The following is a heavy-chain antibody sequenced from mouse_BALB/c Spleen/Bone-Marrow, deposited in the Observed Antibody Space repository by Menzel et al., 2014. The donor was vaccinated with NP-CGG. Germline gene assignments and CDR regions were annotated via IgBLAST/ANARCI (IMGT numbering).Heavy chain of an antibody. CDR3: ARGEYYAMDY. CDR1: GFNIKDTY. Sequence: EVQLQQSGAELVKPGASVKLSCTASGFNIKDTYMHWVKQRPEQGLEWIGRIDPANGNTKYDPKFQGKATITADTSSNTAYLQSRSLTYEDTVVYYCARGEYYAMDYWGQGTPVTVSS. J-gene: IGHJ4*01. CDR2: IDPANGNT. V-gene: IGHV14-3*02.